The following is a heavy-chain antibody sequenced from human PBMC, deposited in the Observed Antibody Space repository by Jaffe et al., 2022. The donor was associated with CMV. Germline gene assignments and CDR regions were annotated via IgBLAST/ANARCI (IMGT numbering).Heavy chain of an antibody. CDR2: IKQDGSEK. CDR1: GFTFSSYW. J-gene: IGHJ6*02. CDR3: ARDRITMVRGVTPRYYYYGMDV. V-gene: IGHV3-7*01. D-gene: IGHD3-10*01. Sequence: EVQLVESGGGLVQPGGSLRLSCAASGFTFSSYWMSWVRQAPGKGLEWVANIKQDGSEKYYVDSVKGRFTISRDNAKNSLYLQMNSLRAEDTAVYYCARDRITMVRGVTPRYYYYGMDVWGQGTTVTVSS.